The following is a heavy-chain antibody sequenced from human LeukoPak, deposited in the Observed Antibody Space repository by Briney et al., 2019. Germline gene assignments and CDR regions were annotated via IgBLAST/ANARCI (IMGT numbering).Heavy chain of an antibody. CDR1: GFSFDAYS. V-gene: IGHV3-9*01. Sequence: GGSLRLSCAASGFSFDAYSMHWVRQVPGKGLEWVSGITGNSDGVAYADSVKGRFTISRDNAKNSLNLQMNSLRAEDTAVYYCATSSNAPGNHWGQGTLVTVSS. D-gene: IGHD2-2*01. J-gene: IGHJ5*02. CDR3: ATSSNAPGNH. CDR2: ITGNSDGV.